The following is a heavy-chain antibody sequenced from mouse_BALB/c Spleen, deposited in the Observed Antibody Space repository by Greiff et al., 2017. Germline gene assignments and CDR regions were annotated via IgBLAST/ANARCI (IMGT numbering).Heavy chain of an antibody. CDR1: GYTFTSYW. D-gene: IGHD3-3*01. V-gene: IGHV1-7*01. CDR2: INPSTGYT. J-gene: IGHJ4*01. Sequence: QVQLQQSGAELAKPGASVKMSCKASGYTFTSYWMHWVKQRPGQGLEWIGYINPSTGYTEYNQKFKDKATLTADKSSSTAYMQLSSLTSEDSAVYYCAILGYYAMDYWGQGTSVTVSS. CDR3: AILGYYAMDY.